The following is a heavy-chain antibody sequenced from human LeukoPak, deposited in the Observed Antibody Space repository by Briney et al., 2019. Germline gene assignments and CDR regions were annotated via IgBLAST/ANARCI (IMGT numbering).Heavy chain of an antibody. Sequence: PGGSLRLSCAASGFTFSSYSMNWVRQAPGKGLEWVSAISGSGGSTYYADSVKGRFTISRDNSKNTLYLQMNSLRAEDTAVYYCAKVLEGGSSGWYDFDYWGQGTLVTVSS. CDR1: GFTFSSYS. J-gene: IGHJ4*02. CDR3: AKVLEGGSSGWYDFDY. V-gene: IGHV3-23*01. D-gene: IGHD6-19*01. CDR2: ISGSGGST.